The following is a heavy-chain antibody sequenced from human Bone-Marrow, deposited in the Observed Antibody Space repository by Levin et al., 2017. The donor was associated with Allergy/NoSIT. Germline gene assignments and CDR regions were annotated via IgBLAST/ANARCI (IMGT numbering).Heavy chain of an antibody. D-gene: IGHD1-26*01. CDR2: IKGDTDGGTT. V-gene: IGHV3-15*01. CDR1: GIRLSKSW. CDR3: STEERAMVIDSSGIDFFYHHLDF. J-gene: IGHJ6*03. Sequence: PGGSLRLSCAASGIRLSKSWVTWVRQPPGKGLEWIGRIKGDTDGGTTEYGGPMKGRSIISRDESKNMVYLHMTSLTKEDTALYFCSTEERAMVIDSSGIDFFYHHLDFWGKGTTVTVSS.